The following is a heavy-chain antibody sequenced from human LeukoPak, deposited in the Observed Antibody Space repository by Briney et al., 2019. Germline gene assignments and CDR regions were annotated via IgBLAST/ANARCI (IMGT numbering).Heavy chain of an antibody. D-gene: IGHD2-2*01. J-gene: IGHJ4*02. V-gene: IGHV3-23*01. CDR2: ISGSGGRA. CDR3: AKLGSTSCLCFVY. Sequence: PGGSLRLSCAASGVTFSSYAMSWVRQAPGKGLEWVAGISGSGGRANYADTVKGRVTITRDNSKNTLYLQMNSLRAEDTAVYYCAKLGSTSCLCFVYWGQGTLVTVSS. CDR1: GVTFSSYA.